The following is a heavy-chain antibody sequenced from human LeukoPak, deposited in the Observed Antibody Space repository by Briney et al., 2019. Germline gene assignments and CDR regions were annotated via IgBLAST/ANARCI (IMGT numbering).Heavy chain of an antibody. V-gene: IGHV4-59*11. CDR2: IYYSGST. J-gene: IGHJ6*03. Sequence: SETLSLNCTVSSGSISSHYWSWIRQPPGKGLEWIGYIYYSGSTNYSTFLKSQVTISVDTSKNQLSLKLSSVTAADTAVYYCAISSYYYYYYMDVWGKGTTVTVSS. CDR3: AISSYYYYYYMDV. CDR1: SGSISSHY.